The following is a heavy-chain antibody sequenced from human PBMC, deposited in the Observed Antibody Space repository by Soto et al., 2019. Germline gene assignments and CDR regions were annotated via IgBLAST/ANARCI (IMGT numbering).Heavy chain of an antibody. V-gene: IGHV3-23*01. J-gene: IGHJ4*02. CDR1: GFTFSNYA. CDR2: ISGSGGTT. Sequence: PGGSLRLSCAASGFTFSNYAMSWVRQAPGKGLEWVSVISGSGGTTYYADSVKGRFTISRDNSQSTLYLQMNSLRVEDTAVYYCATRHITVVGMRYFDYWGQGTLVTAPQ. D-gene: IGHD6-13*01. CDR3: ATRHITVVGMRYFDY.